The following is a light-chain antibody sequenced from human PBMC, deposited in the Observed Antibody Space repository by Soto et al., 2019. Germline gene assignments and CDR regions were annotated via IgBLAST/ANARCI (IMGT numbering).Light chain of an antibody. CDR3: MQATQYPPYT. CDR2: KTS. CDR1: QSLLPSDGNTY. Sequence: DIVLTQTPLSPPVTLGQPASIPCRSSQSLLPSDGNTYLSWLQQRPGQPPRLLIYKTSNRFSGVPDRFSGSGAGTDFTLKISRVEAEDVGVYYCMQATQYPPYTFGQGTKLEI. J-gene: IGKJ2*01. V-gene: IGKV2-24*01.